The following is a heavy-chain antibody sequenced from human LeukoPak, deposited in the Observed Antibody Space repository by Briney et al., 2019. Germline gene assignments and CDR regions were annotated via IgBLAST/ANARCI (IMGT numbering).Heavy chain of an antibody. CDR1: GVTFSSSI. CDR2: IKQVGSEK. V-gene: IGHV3-7*01. D-gene: IGHD2-2*01. CDR3: ARDRLVPAAEGFDP. J-gene: IGHJ5*02. Sequence: GGALRLSCAASGVTFSSSITSWGCQAPGKGVGWGANIKQVGSEKYYADSVKGRFTISRDNSKKTLYLQMNSLRAEDTAVYYCARDRLVPAAEGFDPWGQGPLVTVSS.